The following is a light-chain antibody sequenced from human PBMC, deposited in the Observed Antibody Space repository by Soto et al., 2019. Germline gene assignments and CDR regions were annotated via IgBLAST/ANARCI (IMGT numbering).Light chain of an antibody. CDR1: SSDVGGYNY. J-gene: IGLJ2*01. CDR3: SSYRTKNSVV. CDR2: EVS. Sequence: QSALTQPASVSGSPGQSITISCTGTSSDVGGYNYVSWYQHHPGKAPKLMIYEVSSRPSGVSNRFFGSKSGNTASLTISGLQTEDEADYFCSSYRTKNSVVFGGGTKLTVL. V-gene: IGLV2-14*01.